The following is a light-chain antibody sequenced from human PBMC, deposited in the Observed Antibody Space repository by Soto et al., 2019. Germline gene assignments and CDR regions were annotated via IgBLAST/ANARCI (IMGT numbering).Light chain of an antibody. CDR3: QQLNKYPST. Sequence: IQLTQSPSSLSASVGDRVTITCRASQGISSYLGWYQQKPGKAPKLLIYGASTLQSGVPSRFSGSGSGTDFTLTISSLQPEDSATYYCQQLNKYPSTFGGGTKVEIK. CDR1: QGISSY. J-gene: IGKJ4*01. V-gene: IGKV1-9*01. CDR2: GAS.